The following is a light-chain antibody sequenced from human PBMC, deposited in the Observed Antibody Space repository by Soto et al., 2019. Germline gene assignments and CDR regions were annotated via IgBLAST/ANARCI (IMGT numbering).Light chain of an antibody. Sequence: QSVLTQPPSVSAAPGQKVTMSCSGSSSNIGNNYVSWYQQLPGTAPKLLNYDNNKRPSGIPDRFSGSKSGTSATLGITGLQTGDEADYYCGTWDSSLSAVVFGGGTKLTVL. CDR1: SSNIGNNY. V-gene: IGLV1-51*01. CDR3: GTWDSSLSAVV. CDR2: DNN. J-gene: IGLJ2*01.